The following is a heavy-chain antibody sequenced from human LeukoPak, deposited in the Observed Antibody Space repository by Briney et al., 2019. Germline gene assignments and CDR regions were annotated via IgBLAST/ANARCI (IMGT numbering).Heavy chain of an antibody. D-gene: IGHD3-3*01. CDR3: ARGRRDDFLSGYSLYYFDY. CDR2: VNHSGST. V-gene: IGHV4-34*01. Sequence: PSETLSLTCAVYGGSFSGYYWGWIRQPPGKGLGWIGEVNHSGSTNYHPSLKSRVSISVDTSKNQFYLRLNSVTAADTAVYYCARGRRDDFLSGYSLYYFDYWGQGTLVTVSS. CDR1: GGSFSGYY. J-gene: IGHJ4*02.